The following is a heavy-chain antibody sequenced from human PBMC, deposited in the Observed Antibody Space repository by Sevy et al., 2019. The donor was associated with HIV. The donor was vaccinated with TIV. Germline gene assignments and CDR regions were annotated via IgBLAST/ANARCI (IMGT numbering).Heavy chain of an antibody. D-gene: IGHD3-3*01. CDR3: ARARRPETNYFCMDV. J-gene: IGHJ6*03. V-gene: IGHV4-38-2*01. CDR1: GFSISNNFY. Sequence: SETLSLTCDVSGFSISNNFYWGWIRQPPGKGLEWIGSIYHSGTTYYSPSLNSRVTISVDRSNNQFALRLTSVTAAETAVYYCARARRPETNYFCMDVWGKGTTVTVSS. CDR2: IYHSGTT.